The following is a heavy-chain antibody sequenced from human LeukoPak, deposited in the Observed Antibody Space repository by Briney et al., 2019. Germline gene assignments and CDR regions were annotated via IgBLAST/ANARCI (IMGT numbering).Heavy chain of an antibody. CDR1: GFTFNHYW. CDR3: AKAVGRISWSFDY. J-gene: IGHJ4*02. CDR2: INEDASEK. D-gene: IGHD6-13*01. Sequence: GGSLRLSCVVSGFTFNHYWMSWVRQAPGKGLEWVANINEDASEKYYVQSVEGRFIISRDNSESTLYLQMDSLRGDDAAVYYCAKAVGRISWSFDYWGQGALVTVSS. V-gene: IGHV3-7*01.